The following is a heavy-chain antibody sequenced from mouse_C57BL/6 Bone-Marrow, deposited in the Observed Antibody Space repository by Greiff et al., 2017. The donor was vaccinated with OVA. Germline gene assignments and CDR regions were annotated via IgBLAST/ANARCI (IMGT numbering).Heavy chain of an antibody. CDR1: GYTFTSYG. CDR3: ARERGYYGSSYLDY. CDR2: IYPRSGIT. D-gene: IGHD1-1*01. Sequence: VQLQQSGAELARPGASVQLSCKASGYTFTSYGISWVKQRTGQGLEWIGEIYPRSGITYYNEKFKGKATLTADKSSSTAYMELRSLTSEDSAVYFCARERGYYGSSYLDYWGQGTTLTVSS. V-gene: IGHV1-81*01. J-gene: IGHJ2*01.